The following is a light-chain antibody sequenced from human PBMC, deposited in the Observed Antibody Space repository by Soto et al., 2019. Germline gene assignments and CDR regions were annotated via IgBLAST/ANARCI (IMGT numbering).Light chain of an antibody. Sequence: QPVLTQSPSASASLGASVKLTCTLSSWHSSYAIAWHQQQPEKGPRYLMKLNSDGSHSKGDGIPDRFSGSSSGAERYLTISSLQSEDEADYYCQTWGTGTLVFGGGTQLTVL. CDR1: SWHSSYA. J-gene: IGLJ2*01. V-gene: IGLV4-69*01. CDR2: LNSDGSH. CDR3: QTWGTGTLV.